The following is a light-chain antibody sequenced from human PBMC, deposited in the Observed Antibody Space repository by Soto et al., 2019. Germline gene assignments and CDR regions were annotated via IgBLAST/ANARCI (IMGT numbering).Light chain of an antibody. CDR1: QSVSRY. Sequence: EIVMTQSPATLSVSPGERATLSCRASQSVSRYLAWYQQKPGQAPRLLIYGASTRATDIPARFSGSGSGTELALTICSLRYEDFAVHYCQQYNDWPLITFGQGTRLEIK. J-gene: IGKJ5*01. CDR2: GAS. V-gene: IGKV3-15*01. CDR3: QQYNDWPLIT.